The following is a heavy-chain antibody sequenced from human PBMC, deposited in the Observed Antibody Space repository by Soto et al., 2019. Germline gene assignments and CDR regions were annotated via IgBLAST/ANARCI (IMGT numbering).Heavy chain of an antibody. J-gene: IGHJ4*02. V-gene: IGHV3-74*01. CDR3: VITSLVVAAATREDS. CDR2: INSDGSST. Sequence: EVQLVESGGGLVQPGASLRLSCAASGFTFSSYWMHWVRQAPGKGLVWVSRINSDGSSTSYAGSVTARFTISRDNAKNTLYLQMNSLRVQATAVYQRVITSLVVAAATREDSWGQGTLVTVPS. D-gene: IGHD2-15*01. CDR1: GFTFSSYW.